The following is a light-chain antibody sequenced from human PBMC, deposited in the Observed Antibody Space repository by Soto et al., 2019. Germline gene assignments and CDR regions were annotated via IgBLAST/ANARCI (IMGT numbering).Light chain of an antibody. CDR3: KQYISYPNT. V-gene: IGKV1-5*01. CDR1: LTTNTW. Sequence: AVRVTITCRARLTTNTWLVWYKQKPGTAPKLLIYDASSLEGGVPSRFSASGSETEFTLTISGMQAYDLATYYYKQYISYPNTFGQGTK. J-gene: IGKJ2*01. CDR2: DAS.